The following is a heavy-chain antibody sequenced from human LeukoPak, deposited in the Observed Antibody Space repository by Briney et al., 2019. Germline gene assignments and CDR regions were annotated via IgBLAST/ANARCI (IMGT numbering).Heavy chain of an antibody. CDR1: GGSISSYY. Sequence: SETLSLTCTVSGGSISSYYWSWIRQTPGNGLEWIGHIYYSGSTNYNLSLKSRVTIAIDTSKNQFSLNLRSVTAADTAVYYCARQVRGPGSDFWGQGTLVTVSS. J-gene: IGHJ4*02. V-gene: IGHV4-59*08. D-gene: IGHD1-1*01. CDR2: IYYSGST. CDR3: ARQVRGPGSDF.